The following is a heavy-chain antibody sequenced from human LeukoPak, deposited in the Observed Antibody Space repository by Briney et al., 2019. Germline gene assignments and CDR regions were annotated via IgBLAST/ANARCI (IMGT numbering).Heavy chain of an antibody. D-gene: IGHD3-10*01. CDR3: ARDAGITVVRGTFDY. V-gene: IGHV1-46*01. CDR2: SIPGGGRT. Sequence: AAVKVSCKASGFTFTSYYIHWVRQAPGQGLEWIGISIPGGGRTRYAQRLQGRDTMTRDTPTSTVYMELSSLRSEDTAVYYCARDAGITVVRGTFDYWGQGTLVTVSS. J-gene: IGHJ4*01. CDR1: GFTFTSYY.